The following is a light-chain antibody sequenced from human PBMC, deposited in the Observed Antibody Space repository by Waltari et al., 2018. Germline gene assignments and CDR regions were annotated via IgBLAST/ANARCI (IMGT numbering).Light chain of an antibody. CDR1: QSVGRS. CDR2: GAS. V-gene: IGKV3-20*01. Sequence: EIVLTQSPRTLSLSPGERAPLSCRASQSVGRSLAWYQQKPGQAPRLLIYGASSRATGIPDRFSGGGSGTDFSLTISRLEPEDFAAYHCQHYVSLPVTFGQGTKVEIK. CDR3: QHYVSLPVT. J-gene: IGKJ1*01.